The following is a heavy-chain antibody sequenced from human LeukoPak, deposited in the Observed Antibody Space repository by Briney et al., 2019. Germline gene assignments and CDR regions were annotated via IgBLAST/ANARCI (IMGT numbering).Heavy chain of an antibody. J-gene: IGHJ4*02. V-gene: IGHV1-2*02. Sequence: ASVKVSCKASGYTFTGYYMHWVRQAPGQGLEWMGWINPNSGDTNYAQKFQGRVTMTRDTSISTAYMEPSRLRSDDTAVYYCARYDSGYDYRGIDYWGQGTLVTVSS. CDR3: ARYDSGYDYRGIDY. D-gene: IGHD5-12*01. CDR1: GYTFTGYY. CDR2: INPNSGDT.